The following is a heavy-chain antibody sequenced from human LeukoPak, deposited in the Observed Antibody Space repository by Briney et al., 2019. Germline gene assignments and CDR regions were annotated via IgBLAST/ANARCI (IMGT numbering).Heavy chain of an antibody. Sequence: SETLSLTCTVSGGSISSSSYYWGWIRQPSGKGLEWIGRSYDSGSTYYNRFLQKRGTMSVETSRNRSSLTLSSVTGAGTPSYYCARAEDTAMVYYFDYWGQGTLVSVSS. D-gene: IGHD5-18*01. CDR2: SYDSGST. CDR3: ARAEDTAMVYYFDY. CDR1: GGSISSSSYY. V-gene: IGHV4-39*01. J-gene: IGHJ4*02.